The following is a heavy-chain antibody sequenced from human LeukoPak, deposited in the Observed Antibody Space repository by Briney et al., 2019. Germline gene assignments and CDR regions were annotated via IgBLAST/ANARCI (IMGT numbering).Heavy chain of an antibody. D-gene: IGHD1-1*01. Sequence: SVKVSCKASGGTFRSAAMSWVRQAPGQGLEWVGHIILMFGTTTCAQKFQGRVTISADESTTTVYMELSSLTSDDTAIYYCTRDEYKGSATFNYWGQGTQVIVSS. CDR2: IILMFGTT. CDR1: GGTFRSAA. V-gene: IGHV1-69*13. CDR3: TRDEYKGSATFNY. J-gene: IGHJ4*02.